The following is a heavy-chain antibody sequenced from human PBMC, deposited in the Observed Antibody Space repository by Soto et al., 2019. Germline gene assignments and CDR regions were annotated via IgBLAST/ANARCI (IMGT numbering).Heavy chain of an antibody. Sequence: PSQTLSLTCAISGDSVSSNSAAWNWIRQSPSRGLEWLGRTYYRSKWYNSYALSVQSRITINPDTSKNQFSLQLNSVTPEDTAVYYCAKAYIAVAGFDAFDIWGQGTMVTVSS. CDR2: TYYRSKWYN. J-gene: IGHJ3*02. CDR3: AKAYIAVAGFDAFDI. D-gene: IGHD6-19*01. V-gene: IGHV6-1*01. CDR1: GDSVSSNSAA.